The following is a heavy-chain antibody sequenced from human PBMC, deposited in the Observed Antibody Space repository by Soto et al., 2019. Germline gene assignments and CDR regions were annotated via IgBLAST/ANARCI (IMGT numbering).Heavy chain of an antibody. J-gene: IGHJ4*02. V-gene: IGHV4-30-2*01. Sequence: PSETLSLTCAVSGGSISSGDYSWSWIRQPPGKGLEWIGNMFHGGSTDYNPSLRARVTMSVDRSKNQFSLKLSSVTAADTAVYYCAREVYREYYFDYWGQGTLVTVSS. D-gene: IGHD3-10*01. CDR3: AREVYREYYFDY. CDR1: GGSISSGDYS. CDR2: MFHGGST.